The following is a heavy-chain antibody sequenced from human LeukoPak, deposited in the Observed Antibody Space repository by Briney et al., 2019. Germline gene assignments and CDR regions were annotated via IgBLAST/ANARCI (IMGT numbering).Heavy chain of an antibody. CDR1: GYTFTGYD. D-gene: IGHD1-7*01. CDR3: ARDHNWNYASAQYMDV. CDR2: INPNSGGT. J-gene: IGHJ6*03. V-gene: IGHV1-2*02. Sequence: ASVKVSCKASGYTFTGYDMHWVRQAPGQGLEWMGWINPNSGGTNYAQKFQGRVTMTRDTSISTAYMELSRLRSDDTTVYYCARDHNWNYASAQYMDVWGKGTTVTVSS.